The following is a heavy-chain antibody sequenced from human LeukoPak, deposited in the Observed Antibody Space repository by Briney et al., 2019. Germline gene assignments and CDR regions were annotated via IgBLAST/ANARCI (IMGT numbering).Heavy chain of an antibody. CDR2: IRYDGSNK. J-gene: IGHJ6*03. Sequence: GGSLRLSCAASGFTFSSYGMHWVRQAPGKGLEWVAFIRYDGSNKYYADSVKGRFTISRDNSKNTLYLQMNSLRAEDTAVYYCANQARERSPYSNPPLYYYYYYMDVWGKGTTVTVSS. CDR1: GFTFSSYG. V-gene: IGHV3-30*02. D-gene: IGHD4-11*01. CDR3: ANQARERSPYSNPPLYYYYYYMDV.